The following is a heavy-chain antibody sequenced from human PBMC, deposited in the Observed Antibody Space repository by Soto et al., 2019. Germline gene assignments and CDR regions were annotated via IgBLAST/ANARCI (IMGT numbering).Heavy chain of an antibody. CDR1: GFTFSSYA. J-gene: IGHJ4*02. Sequence: GGSLRLSCAASGFTFSSYAMSWVRQAPGKGLEWVSAISGSGGSTYYADSVKGRFTISRDNSKNTLYLQMNSLRAEDTAVYYCAKEGGYCSSTSCSPFDYWGQGTLVTVSS. D-gene: IGHD2-2*01. V-gene: IGHV3-23*01. CDR3: AKEGGYCSSTSCSPFDY. CDR2: ISGSGGST.